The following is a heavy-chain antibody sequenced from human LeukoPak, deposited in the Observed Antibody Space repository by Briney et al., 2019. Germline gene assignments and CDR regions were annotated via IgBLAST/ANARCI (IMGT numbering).Heavy chain of an antibody. Sequence: ASVKVSCKASGGTFSSYAISWVRQAPGQGLEWMGGIIPIFGTANYAQKFQGRVTMTRDTSTSTVYMELSSLRSEDTAVYYCAREDYVVRSWFDPWGQGTLVTVSS. CDR1: GGTFSSYA. J-gene: IGHJ5*02. CDR3: AREDYVVRSWFDP. V-gene: IGHV1-69*05. D-gene: IGHD3-22*01. CDR2: IIPIFGTA.